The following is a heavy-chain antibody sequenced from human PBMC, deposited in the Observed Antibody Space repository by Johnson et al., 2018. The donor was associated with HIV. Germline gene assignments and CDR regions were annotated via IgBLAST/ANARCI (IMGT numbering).Heavy chain of an antibody. D-gene: IGHD2-8*02. CDR1: GFTFSIYD. Sequence: VQLVESGGGLVQPGGSLRLSCAASGFTFSIYDMHWVRQATGKGLEWVSAIGSAGDTFYPDSVKGRFTISRENAKNSLYLQMNSLRVGDTAVYYCAKDQSPLMTWWDAFDIWGQGTMVTVSS. CDR3: AKDQSPLMTWWDAFDI. CDR2: IGSAGDT. J-gene: IGHJ3*02. V-gene: IGHV3-13*01.